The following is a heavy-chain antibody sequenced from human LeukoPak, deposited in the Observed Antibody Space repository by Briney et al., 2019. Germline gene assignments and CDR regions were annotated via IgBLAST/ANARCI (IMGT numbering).Heavy chain of an antibody. J-gene: IGHJ5*02. V-gene: IGHV3-23*01. CDR3: ARKPSYLNWFDP. Sequence: PGGSLRLSCAASGFTFTNYAMTWVRQAPGKGLKWVSAIGASGENTFYADSVKGRFTISRDNSKNTLHLQMNSLRVEDTAVYYCARKPSYLNWFDPWGQGTLVTVSS. CDR2: IGASGENT. CDR1: GFTFTNYA.